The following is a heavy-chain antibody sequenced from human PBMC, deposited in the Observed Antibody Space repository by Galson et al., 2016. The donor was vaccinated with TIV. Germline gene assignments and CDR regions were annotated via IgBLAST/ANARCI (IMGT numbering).Heavy chain of an antibody. V-gene: IGHV3-23*01. D-gene: IGHD3-16*01. CDR2: IIGNGGHT. CDR3: AKGRSWDFGGWFDS. Sequence: SLRLSCAASGFAFSAYAMHWVRQAPGKGLEWVSLIIGNGGHTYYSDSVKGRFTISRDNSKNTMYLQMKSLRAEDTAVYYCAKGRSWDFGGWFDSWGRGTLVTVSS. J-gene: IGHJ5*01. CDR1: GFAFSAYA.